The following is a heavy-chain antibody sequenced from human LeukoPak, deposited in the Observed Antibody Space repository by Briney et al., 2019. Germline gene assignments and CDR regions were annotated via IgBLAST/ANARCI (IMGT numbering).Heavy chain of an antibody. CDR2: ISAYNGNT. CDR3: ARVFSSWPDFDY. J-gene: IGHJ4*02. Sequence: ASVKVSCKASGYTFTSYYMHWVRQAPGQGLEWMGWISAYNGNTNYAQKLQGRVTMTTDTSTSTAYMELRSLRSDDTAVYYCARVFSSWPDFDYWGQGTLVTVSS. D-gene: IGHD6-13*01. CDR1: GYTFTSYY. V-gene: IGHV1-18*04.